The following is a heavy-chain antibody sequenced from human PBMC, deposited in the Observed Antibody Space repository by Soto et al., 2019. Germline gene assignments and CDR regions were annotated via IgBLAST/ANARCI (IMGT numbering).Heavy chain of an antibody. J-gene: IGHJ6*02. V-gene: IGHV4-59*01. CDR2: IYYSGST. CDR3: AREGSYKNYYYYGMDV. Sequence: QVQLQESGPGLVKPSETLSLTCTVSGGSISSYYWSWIRQPLGKGLEWIGYIYYSGSTNYNPSLKSRVTISVDTSKNQFSLKLSSVTAADTAVYYCAREGSYKNYYYYGMDVWGQGTTVTVSS. CDR1: GGSISSYY. D-gene: IGHD2-15*01.